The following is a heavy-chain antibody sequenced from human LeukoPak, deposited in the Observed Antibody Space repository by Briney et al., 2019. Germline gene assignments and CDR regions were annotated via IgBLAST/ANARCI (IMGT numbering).Heavy chain of an antibody. CDR3: AREGIAVAGSDFDY. V-gene: IGHV1-2*02. CDR1: GYTFTSFY. J-gene: IGHJ4*02. CDR2: INPNSGGT. Sequence: ASVKVSCKASGYTFTSFYMHWVRQAPGQGLEWMGWINPNSGGTNYAQKFQGRVTMTRDTSISTAYMELSRLRSDDTAVYYCAREGIAVAGSDFDYWGQGTLVTVSS. D-gene: IGHD6-19*01.